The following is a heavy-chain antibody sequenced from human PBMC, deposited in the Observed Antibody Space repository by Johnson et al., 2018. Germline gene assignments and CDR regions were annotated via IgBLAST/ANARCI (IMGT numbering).Heavy chain of an antibody. CDR3: ARGTVVPPAMPNYAFDI. J-gene: IGHJ3*02. V-gene: IGHV4-39*07. CDR1: GGSISSSSYY. D-gene: IGHD2-2*01. Sequence: QVQLQESGPGLVKPSETLSLTCTVSGGSISSSSYYWGWIRQPPGKGMEWIGGIYYSGSTYYNPSLKRRVTISVDTSKNQFSLKLSSGTAADTAVYYCARGTVVPPAMPNYAFDIWGQGTMVTVSS. CDR2: IYYSGST.